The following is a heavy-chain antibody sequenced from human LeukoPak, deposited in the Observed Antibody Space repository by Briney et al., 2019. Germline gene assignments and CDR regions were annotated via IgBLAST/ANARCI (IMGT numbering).Heavy chain of an antibody. V-gene: IGHV3-23*01. J-gene: IGHJ3*02. CDR2: ISGSGGST. CDR3: AKVGCSSTSCYMHAFDI. CDR1: GFTFSSYA. Sequence: TGGSLRLSCAASGFTFSSYAVSWVRQAPGKGLEWVSAISGSGGSTYYADSVKGRFTISRDNSKNTLYLQMNSLRAEDTAVYYRAKVGCSSTSCYMHAFDIWGQGTMVTVSS. D-gene: IGHD2-2*02.